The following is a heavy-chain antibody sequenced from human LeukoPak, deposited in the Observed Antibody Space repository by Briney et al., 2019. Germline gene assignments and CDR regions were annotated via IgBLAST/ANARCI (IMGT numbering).Heavy chain of an antibody. Sequence: GGSLRLSCAASGFTFSGSSMTWVRQAPGKGLEWVAIISRDGSAKYYVDSVKGRFTISRDNAKNSLFLHMNNLRAEDTAVYYCASGVTGNWYFDLWGPGTLVTVSS. V-gene: IGHV3-7*01. CDR2: ISRDGSAK. J-gene: IGHJ2*01. D-gene: IGHD7-27*01. CDR1: GFTFSGSS. CDR3: ASGVTGNWYFDL.